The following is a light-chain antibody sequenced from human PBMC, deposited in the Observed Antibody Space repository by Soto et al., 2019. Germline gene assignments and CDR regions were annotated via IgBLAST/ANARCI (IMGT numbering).Light chain of an antibody. CDR2: GAS. V-gene: IGKV3-15*01. CDR1: QNIRSS. Sequence: ELVMTQSPSSLSASPGERVTLSCRASQNIRSSLAWYQQKPGQAPRLLIYGASTRATGIPARFSGSGSGTEFTLTISSLQSEDFAVYYCQQYNNWPPTFGQGTKVDIK. J-gene: IGKJ1*01. CDR3: QQYNNWPPT.